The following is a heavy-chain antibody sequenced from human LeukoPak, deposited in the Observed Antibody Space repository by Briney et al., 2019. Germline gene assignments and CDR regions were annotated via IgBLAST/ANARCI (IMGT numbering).Heavy chain of an antibody. V-gene: IGHV4-39*01. D-gene: IGHD5-18*01. Sequence: SETLSLTCTVSGGSISSSSYYWGWIRQPPGKGLEWIGSIYYSGSTYYNPSLKSRVTISVDTSKNQFSLKLSSVTAADTAVYYCATPVRGYSYGYYFDYWGQGTLVTVSS. CDR2: IYYSGST. J-gene: IGHJ4*02. CDR3: ATPVRGYSYGYYFDY. CDR1: GGSISSSSYY.